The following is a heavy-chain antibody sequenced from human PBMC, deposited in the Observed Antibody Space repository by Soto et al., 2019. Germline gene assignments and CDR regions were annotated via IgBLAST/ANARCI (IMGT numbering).Heavy chain of an antibody. CDR2: ASYSGRT. CDR3: ARPLYIFPTSYHYYYMDV. J-gene: IGHJ6*03. CDR1: GGSFTSGAFL. Sequence: PSETLSLTCSVSGGSFTSGAFLWGWIRQPPGMGLEWIGSASYSGRTYYNPSLKSRATIFVDTSKNRFSLRLSSVTAADTAVYYCARPLYIFPTSYHYYYMDVWGRGATVTVSS. V-gene: IGHV4-39*01. D-gene: IGHD3-9*01.